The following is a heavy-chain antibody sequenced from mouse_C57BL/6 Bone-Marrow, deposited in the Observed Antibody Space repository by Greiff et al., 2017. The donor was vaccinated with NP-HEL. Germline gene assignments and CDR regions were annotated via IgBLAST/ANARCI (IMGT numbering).Heavy chain of an antibody. CDR1: GYTFTSYW. V-gene: IGHV1-64*01. CDR3: ASPFYYGYDPSFAY. Sequence: QVQLKQPGAELVKPGASVKLSCKASGYTFTSYWMHWVKQRPGQGLEWIGMIHPNSGSTNDNEKFKSKATLTVDKSSSTAYMQLSSLTSEDSAVYYCASPFYYGYDPSFAYWGQGTLVTVSA. CDR2: IHPNSGST. D-gene: IGHD2-2*01. J-gene: IGHJ3*01.